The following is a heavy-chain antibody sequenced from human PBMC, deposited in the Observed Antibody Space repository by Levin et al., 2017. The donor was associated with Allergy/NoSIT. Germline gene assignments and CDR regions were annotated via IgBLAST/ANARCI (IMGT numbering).Heavy chain of an antibody. J-gene: IGHJ4*02. V-gene: IGHV4-59*01. CDR1: GGSISSYY. CDR3: ARDRSGISHFDY. CDR2: IYYSGST. Sequence: PSETLSLTCTVSGGSISSYYWSWIRQPPGKGLEWIGYIYYSGSTNYNPSLKSRVTISVDTSKNQFSLKLSSVTAADTAVYYCARDRSGISHFDYWGQGTLVTVSS.